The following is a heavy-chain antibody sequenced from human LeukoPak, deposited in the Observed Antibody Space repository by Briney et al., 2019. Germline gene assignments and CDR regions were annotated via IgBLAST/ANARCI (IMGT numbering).Heavy chain of an antibody. J-gene: IGHJ3*02. CDR3: ARKMKTGDRVGTFDI. V-gene: IGHV3-21*01. D-gene: IGHD1-1*01. CDR2: IGTDGSYI. CDR1: GFTISSHN. Sequence: GGSLRLSCAASGFTISSHNMNWVRQAPMKGLEWVSSIGTDGSYIYYADSVQGRFNISRDNAKNSLYLQMNSLTAEDTAVYYCARKMKTGDRVGTFDIWGQGTMVTVSS.